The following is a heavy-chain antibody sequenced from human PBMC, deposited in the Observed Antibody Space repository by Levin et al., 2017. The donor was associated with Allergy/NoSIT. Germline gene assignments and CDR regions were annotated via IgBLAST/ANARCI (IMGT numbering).Heavy chain of an antibody. Sequence: GGSLRLSCAASGFTFSSYGMHWVRQAPGKGLEWVAVISYDGSNKYYADSVKGRFTISRDNSKNTLYLQMNSLRAEDTAVYYCAKTYGMDVWGQGTTVTVSS. CDR2: ISYDGSNK. CDR1: GFTFSSYG. J-gene: IGHJ6*02. CDR3: AKTYGMDV. V-gene: IGHV3-30*18.